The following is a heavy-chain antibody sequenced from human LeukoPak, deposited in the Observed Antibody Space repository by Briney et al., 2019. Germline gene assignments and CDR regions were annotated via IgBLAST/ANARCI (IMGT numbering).Heavy chain of an antibody. CDR2: IRYDGSNK. D-gene: IGHD2-21*01. CDR1: GFTFSSYG. V-gene: IGHV3-30*02. J-gene: IGHJ4*02. Sequence: PGGSLRLSCAASGFTFSSYGMHWVRQAPGKGLEWVAFIRYDGSNKYYADSVKGRFTISRDNSKNTLYLQMNSLRAEDTAVYYCVKERLAYCGGDCYDLDYWGQGTLVTLSP. CDR3: VKERLAYCGGDCYDLDY.